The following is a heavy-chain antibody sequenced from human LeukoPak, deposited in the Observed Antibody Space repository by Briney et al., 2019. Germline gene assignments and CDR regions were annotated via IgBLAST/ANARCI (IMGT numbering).Heavy chain of an antibody. V-gene: IGHV4-59*01. CDR2: IYYSGST. Sequence: SETLSLTCTVSGGSISSYYWSWIRQPPGKGLEWIGYIYYSGSTNYNPSLKSRVTISVDTYKNQFSLKLSSVTAADTAVYYCARFRGSGRYYFDYWGQGTLVTVSS. J-gene: IGHJ4*02. D-gene: IGHD6-19*01. CDR1: GGSISSYY. CDR3: ARFRGSGRYYFDY.